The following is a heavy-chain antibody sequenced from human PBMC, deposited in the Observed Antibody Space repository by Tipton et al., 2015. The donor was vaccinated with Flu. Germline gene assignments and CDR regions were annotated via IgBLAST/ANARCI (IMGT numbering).Heavy chain of an antibody. CDR2: IIPIFGIA. CDR3: ARLYWYYFGY. D-gene: IGHD2-8*02. Sequence: QLVQSGAEVKKSGSSVNVSCKASGSTFSSYAISWVRQAPGQGLEWMGGIIPIFGIANYAQKFQGRVTITADESTSTAYMELRSLRSYDTAVYYCARLYWYYFGYWGQGTLVTVSS. J-gene: IGHJ4*02. V-gene: IGHV1-69*01. CDR1: GSTFSSYA.